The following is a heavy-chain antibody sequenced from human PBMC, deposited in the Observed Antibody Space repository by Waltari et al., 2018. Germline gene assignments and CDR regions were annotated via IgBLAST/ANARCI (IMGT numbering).Heavy chain of an antibody. CDR2: IYYSGST. D-gene: IGHD2-15*01. V-gene: IGHV4-59*08. J-gene: IGHJ4*02. CDR1: GGSISSHY. Sequence: QVQLQESGPGLVKPSETLSLTCTVSGGSISSHYWSWIRQPPGKGLEWIGYIYYSGSTNYNPSLKSRVTISVDTSKNQFSLKLSSVTAADTAVYYCARSGPYCSGGSCYSYGSYYFDYWGQGTLVTVSS. CDR3: ARSGPYCSGGSCYSYGSYYFDY.